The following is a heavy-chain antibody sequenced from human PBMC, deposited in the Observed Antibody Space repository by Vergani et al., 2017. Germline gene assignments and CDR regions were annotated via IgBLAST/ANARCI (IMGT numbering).Heavy chain of an antibody. D-gene: IGHD5-18*01. CDR2: IYHSGST. CDR1: GGSFSSSNW. CDR3: ARYPDTAMVPFAFDI. J-gene: IGHJ3*02. V-gene: IGHV4-4*03. Sequence: QVQLQESGPGLVKPPGTLSLTCAVSGGSFSSSNWWSWVRQPPGKGLEWIGEIYHSGSTNYNPSLKSRVTISVDKSKNQFSLKLSSVTAADTAVYYGARYPDTAMVPFAFDIWGQGTMVTVSS.